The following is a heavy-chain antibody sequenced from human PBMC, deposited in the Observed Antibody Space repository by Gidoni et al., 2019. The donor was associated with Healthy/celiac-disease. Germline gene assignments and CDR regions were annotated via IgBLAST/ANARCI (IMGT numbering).Heavy chain of an antibody. J-gene: IGHJ4*02. Sequence: QVQLVQSGAAVKKPGASVKVSCTASGSTFTSYGISWVRQAPGQGLEWMGWISTYNGNTNYAQKLKGRVTMTTDTSTSTAYMELRSLRSDDTAVYYCARDLPAPEDSSGWQVFDYWGQGTLVTVSS. V-gene: IGHV1-18*04. CDR2: ISTYNGNT. D-gene: IGHD6-19*01. CDR1: GSTFTSYG. CDR3: ARDLPAPEDSSGWQVFDY.